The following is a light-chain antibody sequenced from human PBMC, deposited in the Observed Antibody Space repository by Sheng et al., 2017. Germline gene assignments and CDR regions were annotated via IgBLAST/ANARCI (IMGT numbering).Light chain of an antibody. CDR1: SSDVGAYTY. CDR3: CSYAGTYTWV. J-gene: IGLJ3*02. Sequence: QSALTQPRSVSGSPGQSVTISCTGTSSDVGAYTYVSWYQQHPGKAPKLMIYDVNKRPSGVPDRFSGSKSDNTASLTISGLQAEDEADYCCCSYAGTYTWVFGGGTQLTVL. V-gene: IGLV2-11*01. CDR2: DVN.